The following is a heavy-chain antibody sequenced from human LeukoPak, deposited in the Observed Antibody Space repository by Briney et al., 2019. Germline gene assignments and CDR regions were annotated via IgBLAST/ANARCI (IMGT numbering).Heavy chain of an antibody. Sequence: SGTLSLTCTVSGGSISSYYWSWIRQPPGKGLEWIGYIYYSGSTNYNPSLKSRVTISVDTSKKQFSLKLSSVTAADTAVYYCATLPRWGAYGGNSGQTFDYWGQGTLVTVSS. CDR3: ATLPRWGAYGGNSGQTFDY. CDR1: GGSISSYY. CDR2: IYYSGST. D-gene: IGHD4-23*01. J-gene: IGHJ4*02. V-gene: IGHV4-59*01.